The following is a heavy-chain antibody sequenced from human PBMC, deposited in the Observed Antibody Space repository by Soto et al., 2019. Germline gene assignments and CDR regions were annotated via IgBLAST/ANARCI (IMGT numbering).Heavy chain of an antibody. CDR2: ISAYNGNT. D-gene: IGHD3-3*01. Sequence: GASVKVSCKASGYTFTSYGISWVRQAPGQGLEWMGWISAYNGNTNYAQKLQGRVTMTTDTSTSTAYMELRSLRSDDTAVYYCARENTIFGVVFLQEQLYYMDVWGKGTTVTVSS. CDR3: ARENTIFGVVFLQEQLYYMDV. CDR1: GYTFTSYG. J-gene: IGHJ6*03. V-gene: IGHV1-18*01.